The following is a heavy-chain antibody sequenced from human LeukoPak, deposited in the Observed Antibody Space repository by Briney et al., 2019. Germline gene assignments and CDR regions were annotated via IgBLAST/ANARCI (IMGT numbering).Heavy chain of an antibody. D-gene: IGHD3-3*01. CDR3: VRERNNFWSGHHSIFDS. CDR1: GFIFSDHW. J-gene: IGHJ4*02. V-gene: IGHV3-74*01. Sequence: GGSLRLSCAASGFIFSDHWMHWVRQAPGKGLVWLSRVNNDGSSTIYADSVKGRFTFSRDNAENTLFLEMSSLRVEDTAVYYCVRERNNFWSGHHSIFDSWGQGTLVTVSS. CDR2: VNNDGSST.